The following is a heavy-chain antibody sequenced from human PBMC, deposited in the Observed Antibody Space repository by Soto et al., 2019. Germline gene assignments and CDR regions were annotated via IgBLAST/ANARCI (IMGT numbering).Heavy chain of an antibody. D-gene: IGHD3-16*01. CDR2: INPAGTIT. CDR1: GFPFSHYW. J-gene: IGHJ5*02. Sequence: MQMVESGGGSVQPGGSLRLSCAASGFPFSHYWMHWVRQTPGKGLVWVSRINPAGTITNYADSVEGRFTISRDSADSALVLQMNSLSAEDTAIFYCTSDTFGLRDTWGQGTLVTVSS. CDR3: TSDTFGLRDT. V-gene: IGHV3-74*01.